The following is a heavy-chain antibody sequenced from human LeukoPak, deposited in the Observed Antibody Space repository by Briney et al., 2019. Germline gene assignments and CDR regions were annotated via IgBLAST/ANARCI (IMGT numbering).Heavy chain of an antibody. V-gene: IGHV4-30-4*08. J-gene: IGHJ4*02. CDR3: ARAEYSSSWYYFDY. D-gene: IGHD6-13*01. CDR1: GGSISSGDYY. Sequence: SETLSLTCTVSGGSISSGDYYWSWIRQPPGKGLEWIGYIYYSGSTYYNPSLKSRVTISVDTSKNQFSLKLSSVTAADTAAYYCARAEYSSSWYYFDYWGQGTMVTVSS. CDR2: IYYSGST.